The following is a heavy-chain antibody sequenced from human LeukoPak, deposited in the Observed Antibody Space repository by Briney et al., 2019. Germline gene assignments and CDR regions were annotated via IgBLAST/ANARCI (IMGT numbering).Heavy chain of an antibody. V-gene: IGHV3-30*18. J-gene: IGHJ4*02. Sequence: AGGSLRLSCAASGFTFSSYGMHWVRQAPGKGLEWVAVISYDGSNKYYADSVKGRFTISRDNSKNTLYLQMNSLRAEDTAVYYCAKDGRSIFGVVIIPYYSDYWGQGTLVTVSS. CDR1: GFTFSSYG. CDR2: ISYDGSNK. CDR3: AKDGRSIFGVVIIPYYSDY. D-gene: IGHD3-3*01.